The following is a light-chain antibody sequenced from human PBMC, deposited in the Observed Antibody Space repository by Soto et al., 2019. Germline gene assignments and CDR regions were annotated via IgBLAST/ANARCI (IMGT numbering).Light chain of an antibody. Sequence: DIQMTQSPSIVSASVGDRVTITCRASQSISSWLAWYQQKPGKAPKLLIYKASSLESGVPSRFSGSGSGTEFTLTISSLQPDDFATYYCQQYNSYWAFGPGTKVDIK. J-gene: IGKJ3*01. CDR1: QSISSW. V-gene: IGKV1-5*03. CDR2: KAS. CDR3: QQYNSYWA.